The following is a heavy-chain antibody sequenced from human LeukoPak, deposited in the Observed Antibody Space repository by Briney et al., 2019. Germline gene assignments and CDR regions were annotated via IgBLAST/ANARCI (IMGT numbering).Heavy chain of an antibody. CDR3: AKDLYSAGTYYTLIY. Sequence: HPGGSLRLSCAASGFTFDDYAMHWVRQAPGKGLEWVSLINWDGSGTYYADSVKGRFTISRDNSKNSLYLQMNSLRAEDTALYYCAKDLYSAGTYYTLIYWGQGTLVTVSS. CDR2: INWDGSGT. CDR1: GFTFDDYA. V-gene: IGHV3-43D*04. D-gene: IGHD1-26*01. J-gene: IGHJ4*02.